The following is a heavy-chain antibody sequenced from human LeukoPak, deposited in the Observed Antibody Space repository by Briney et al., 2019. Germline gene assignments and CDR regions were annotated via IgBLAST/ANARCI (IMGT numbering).Heavy chain of an antibody. CDR1: GGSISSGSYY. D-gene: IGHD5-18*01. Sequence: SETLSLTCTVSGGSISSGSYYWSWIRQPAGKGLEWIVRIYTSGSTNYNPSLKSRVTISVDTSKNQFSLKLSSVTAADTAVYYCAREPVAMVPQDYYFDYWGQGTLVTVSS. CDR3: AREPVAMVPQDYYFDY. J-gene: IGHJ4*02. CDR2: IYTSGST. V-gene: IGHV4-61*02.